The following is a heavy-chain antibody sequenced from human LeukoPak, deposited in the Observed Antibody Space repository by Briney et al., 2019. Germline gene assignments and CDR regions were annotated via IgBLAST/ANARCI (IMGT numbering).Heavy chain of an antibody. V-gene: IGHV4-34*01. J-gene: IGHJ4*02. D-gene: IGHD3-10*01. CDR3: ARDTYYYGSGSYGLDY. CDR1: GGSFSGYY. Sequence: PSETLSLTCAVYGGSFSGYYWSWIRQPPGKGLEWIGEINHSGSTNYNPSLKSRVTISVDTSKNQFSLKLCSVTAADTAVYYCARDTYYYGSGSYGLDYWGQGTLVTVSS. CDR2: INHSGST.